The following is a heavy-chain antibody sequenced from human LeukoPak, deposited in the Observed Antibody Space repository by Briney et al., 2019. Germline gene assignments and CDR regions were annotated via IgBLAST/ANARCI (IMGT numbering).Heavy chain of an antibody. CDR3: AREASAIDAFDI. CDR2: IGTAGDT. CDR1: GFTFSSYD. J-gene: IGHJ3*02. V-gene: IGHV3-13*01. D-gene: IGHD5-18*01. Sequence: GALRLSCAASGFTFSSYDMHWVRQTTGKGLEWVSAIGTAGDTYYPGSVKGRFTISRENAKNSLYLQMNSLRAGDTAVYYCAREASAIDAFDIWGQGTMVTVSS.